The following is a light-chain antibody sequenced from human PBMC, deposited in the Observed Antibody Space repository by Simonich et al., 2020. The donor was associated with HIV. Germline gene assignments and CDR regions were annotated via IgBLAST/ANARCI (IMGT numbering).Light chain of an antibody. CDR2: WAS. CDR3: QQYYTTPPT. Sequence: DIVLTQSPDSLAVSLGARATINCKSSQSVLYNSNNKNYVAWYQQKPGQPPKLLIYWASTRESGVPDRFSGSGSGTDFTLTISSLQAEDVAIYYCQQYYTTPPTFGGGTKVEIK. CDR1: QSVLYNSNNKNY. V-gene: IGKV4-1*01. J-gene: IGKJ4*01.